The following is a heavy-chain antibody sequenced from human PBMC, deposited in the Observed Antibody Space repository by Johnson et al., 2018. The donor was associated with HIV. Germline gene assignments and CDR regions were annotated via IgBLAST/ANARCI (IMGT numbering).Heavy chain of an antibody. D-gene: IGHD1-20*01. CDR2: IKQDGSEK. CDR1: GFTFSSYW. CDR3: ARVRPYNWNDVHAFDI. V-gene: IGHV3-7*05. Sequence: VQLVESGGGVVQPGRSLRLSCVASGFTFSSYWMSWVRQAPGKGLEWVANIKQDGSEKYYVDSVKGRFTISRDNAKNSLYLQMNSLRAEDTAVYYCARVRPYNWNDVHAFDIWGQGTMVTVSS. J-gene: IGHJ3*02.